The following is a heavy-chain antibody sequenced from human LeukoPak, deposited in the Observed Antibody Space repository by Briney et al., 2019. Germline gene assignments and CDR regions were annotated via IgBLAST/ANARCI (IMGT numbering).Heavy chain of an antibody. CDR3: ARVTHTELSTWFDP. D-gene: IGHD5-18*01. Sequence: SVKVSCKASGGTFSSYAVSWVRQAPGQGLEWMGGIIPIFGTTNYAQKFQGRATITADESTTTAYMELSSLRSEDTAVYYCARVTHTELSTWFDPWGQGTLVTVSS. CDR1: GGTFSSYA. CDR2: IIPIFGTT. J-gene: IGHJ5*02. V-gene: IGHV1-69*13.